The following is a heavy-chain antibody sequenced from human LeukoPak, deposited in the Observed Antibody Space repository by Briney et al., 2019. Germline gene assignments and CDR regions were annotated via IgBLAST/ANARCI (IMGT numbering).Heavy chain of an antibody. J-gene: IGHJ2*01. CDR1: GGSISSYY. V-gene: IGHV4-4*09. D-gene: IGHD3-10*01. Sequence: SETLSLTCTVSGGSISSYYWSWIRQPPGKGLEWIGYIYTSGSTNYNPSLKSRVTISVDTSKNQFSLKLSSVTAADTAVYYCARGDYYGSGSYYNLHWYSDLWGRGTLVTVSS. CDR2: IYTSGST. CDR3: ARGDYYGSGSYYNLHWYSDL.